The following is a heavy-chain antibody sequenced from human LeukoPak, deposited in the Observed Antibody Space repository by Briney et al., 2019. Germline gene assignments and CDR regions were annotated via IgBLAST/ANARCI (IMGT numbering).Heavy chain of an antibody. Sequence: ASVKVSCKTSGYIFGGYYMHWVRQAPGEGLEWMGWINPNGGVTNYAQKFQGRVTLTRDTSSSTGYMEMNSLSSDDTAIYYCTRGGLGELFDFWGQGTLVAVSS. CDR3: TRGGLGELFDF. J-gene: IGHJ4*02. V-gene: IGHV1-2*02. CDR1: GYIFGGYY. D-gene: IGHD3-10*01. CDR2: INPNGGVT.